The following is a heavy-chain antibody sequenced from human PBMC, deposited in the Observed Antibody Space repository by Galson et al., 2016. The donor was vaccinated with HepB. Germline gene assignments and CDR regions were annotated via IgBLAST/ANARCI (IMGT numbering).Heavy chain of an antibody. D-gene: IGHD2-15*01. CDR1: GLTFSSYA. CDR3: ARSAIVKGVSNY. Sequence: SLRLSCAVSGLTFSSYAMNWFRQAPGKGLEWVAIISFDAKNEYYADSVKGRFSISRDNSRSTLYLEMTSLRAEDTAVYYCARSAIVKGVSNYWGQGILVTVSS. V-gene: IGHV3-30*04. J-gene: IGHJ4*02. CDR2: ISFDAKNE.